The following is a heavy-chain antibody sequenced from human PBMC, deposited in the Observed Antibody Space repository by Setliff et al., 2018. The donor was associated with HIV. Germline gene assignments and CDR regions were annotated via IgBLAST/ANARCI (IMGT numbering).Heavy chain of an antibody. CDR2: IKQDGSEK. Sequence: PGGSLRLSCAASGFTFSIYWMSWVRQAPGKGLEWVANIKQDGSEKYYVDSVKGRFTISRDNAKNSLYLQMNSLRAEDTAVYYCARDHYYDFDYLDYWGQGTLVTVSS. CDR3: ARDHYYDFDYLDY. V-gene: IGHV3-7*01. J-gene: IGHJ4*02. CDR1: GFTFSIYW. D-gene: IGHD3-22*01.